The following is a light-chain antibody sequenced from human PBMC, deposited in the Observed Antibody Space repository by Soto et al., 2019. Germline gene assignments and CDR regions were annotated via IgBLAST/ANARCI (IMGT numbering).Light chain of an antibody. CDR2: KAS. CDR3: QQYNSYSPSIT. J-gene: IGKJ5*01. Sequence: DIQMTQSPSTLSAYVGDRVTITCRASQSIASWLAWYQQKPGTAPKRLIYKASTLESGVPSRFSGSGSGTEFTLTISSLQPDDFATYYCQQYNSYSPSITFGQGTRLDIK. CDR1: QSIASW. V-gene: IGKV1-5*03.